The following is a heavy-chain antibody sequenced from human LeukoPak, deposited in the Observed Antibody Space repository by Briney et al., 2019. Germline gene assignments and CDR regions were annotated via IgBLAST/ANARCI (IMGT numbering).Heavy chain of an antibody. V-gene: IGHV1-18*01. CDR3: ARDKSGSGKSYYYYYMDV. CDR2: ISAYNGNT. Sequence: ASVKVSCKASGYTFTSYGISWVRQAPGQGLEWMGWISAYNGNTNYAQKLQGRVTMTTDTSTSTAYMELRSLRSDDTAVYYCARDKSGSGKSYYYYYMDVWGKGTTVTISS. D-gene: IGHD3-10*01. CDR1: GYTFTSYG. J-gene: IGHJ6*03.